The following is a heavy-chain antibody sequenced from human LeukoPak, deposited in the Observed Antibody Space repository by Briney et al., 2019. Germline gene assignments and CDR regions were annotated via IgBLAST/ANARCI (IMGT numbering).Heavy chain of an antibody. D-gene: IGHD5-24*01. CDR2: INSDGRRT. Sequence: GGSLRLSCAASGFTFSSYWMHWVRQAPGKGLVWVSRINSDGRRTTYADSVKGQFTISRDNAKNTLYLQMNSLRAEDTSVYYCARGSRDGYNTRPDYWGQGTLVTVSS. CDR1: GFTFSSYW. V-gene: IGHV3-74*01. CDR3: ARGSRDGYNTRPDY. J-gene: IGHJ4*02.